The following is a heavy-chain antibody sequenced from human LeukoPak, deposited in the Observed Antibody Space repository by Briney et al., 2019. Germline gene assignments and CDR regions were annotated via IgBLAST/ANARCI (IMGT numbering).Heavy chain of an antibody. CDR2: ISSSGSNI. CDR3: ARGIDTSGWYDFDY. J-gene: IGHJ4*02. D-gene: IGHD6-19*01. V-gene: IGHV3-11*04. CDR1: GFTFSDYY. Sequence: GGSLRLSCAASGFTFSDYYMSWIRPAPGKGLEWVSYISSSGSNIYSADSVKGRFTISRDNAKNSLYLQMNSLRAEDTAVSYCARGIDTSGWYDFDYWGQGTLVTVSS.